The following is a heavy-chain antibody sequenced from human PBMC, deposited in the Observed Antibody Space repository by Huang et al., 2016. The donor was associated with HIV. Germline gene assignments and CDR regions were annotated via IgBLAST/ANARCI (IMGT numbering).Heavy chain of an antibody. CDR1: GYTFTDHY. Sequence: QVQLVQSGAAVKKPGASMKVSCRASGYTFTDHYRHWVRQAPGQGPEWMGWINPNSGGRNYAQRFQGRITRTRDTSINTVYMELRSLRSDDTAVYYCARDPGGSGYFWYLDLWGRGTPVIVSS. CDR3: ARDPGGSGYFWYLDL. CDR2: INPNSGGR. V-gene: IGHV1-2*02. J-gene: IGHJ2*01. D-gene: IGHD3-22*01.